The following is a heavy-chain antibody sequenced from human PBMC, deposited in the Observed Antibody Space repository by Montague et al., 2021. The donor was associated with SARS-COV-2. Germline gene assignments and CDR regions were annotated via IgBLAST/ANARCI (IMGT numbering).Heavy chain of an antibody. J-gene: IGHJ3*01. V-gene: IGHV4-31*03. Sequence: TLSLTCIVSGGSINSGGYYWSWIRQHPGKGLEWIGYIYYSGSTYSNPSLSSRVTISMDTSKNQFSLKLTSVTAADTATYYCARGQVTIFAVLIMLPGAGAIDVWGRGTTVTVSS. CDR2: IYYSGST. CDR1: GGSINSGGYY. D-gene: IGHD3-3*01. CDR3: ARGQVTIFAVLIMLPGAGAIDV.